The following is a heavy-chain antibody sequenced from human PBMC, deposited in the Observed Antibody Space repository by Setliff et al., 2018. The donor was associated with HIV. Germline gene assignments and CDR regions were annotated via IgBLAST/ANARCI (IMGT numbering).Heavy chain of an antibody. J-gene: IGHJ3*02. CDR3: ARDLLGDPDAFDI. Sequence: ASVKVSCKASGYTITSYAINWVRQAPGQGLECMGWINTKTGTPRYAQAFRGRFVISSDTSVTTSYLQINSLKAEDTAVYYCARDLLGDPDAFDIWGQGTQVT. D-gene: IGHD3-16*01. V-gene: IGHV7-4-1*02. CDR2: INTKTGTP. CDR1: GYTITSYA.